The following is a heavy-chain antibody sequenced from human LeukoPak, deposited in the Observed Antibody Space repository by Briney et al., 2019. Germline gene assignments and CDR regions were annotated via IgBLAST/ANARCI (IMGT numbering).Heavy chain of an antibody. CDR2: ISGDGDST. CDR1: GFTFDNYA. J-gene: IGHJ3*02. V-gene: IGHV3-43*02. D-gene: IGHD3-22*01. CDR3: AKDIGADYYYDSSGYFI. Sequence: GRSLRLSCAASGFTFDNYAMHWVRQVPGKGLEWVSLISGDGDSTYYPDSVKGRFTISRDNSKSSLYLQMNSLRTEDTALYYCAKDIGADYYYDSSGYFIWGQGTMVTVSS.